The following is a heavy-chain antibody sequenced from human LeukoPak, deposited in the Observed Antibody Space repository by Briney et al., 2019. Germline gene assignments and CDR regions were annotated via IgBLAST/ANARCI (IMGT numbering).Heavy chain of an antibody. V-gene: IGHV4-59*08. Sequence: SETLSLTCTVSGGSISSYYWSWIRQPSGKGLEWIGYIYYSGSTNYNPSLQSRVTISVDTSKNQFSLKLSSVTAADTAVYYCARRWVGATSTGAFDIWGQGTMVTVSS. CDR2: IYYSGST. J-gene: IGHJ3*02. D-gene: IGHD1-26*01. CDR1: GGSISSYY. CDR3: ARRWVGATSTGAFDI.